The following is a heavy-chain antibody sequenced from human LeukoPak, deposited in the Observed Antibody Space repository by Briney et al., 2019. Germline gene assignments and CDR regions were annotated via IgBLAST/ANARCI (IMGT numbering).Heavy chain of an antibody. CDR1: GGSFSGYY. V-gene: IGHV4-34*01. J-gene: IGHJ3*02. Sequence: SETLSLTCAVYGGSFSGYYWSWIRQPLGKGLEWIGEINHSGSTNYNPSLKSRVTISVDTSKNQFSLKLSSVTAADTAVYYCASLWPYQLSAFDIWGQGTMVTVSS. CDR2: INHSGST. CDR3: ASLWPYQLSAFDI. D-gene: IGHD2-2*01.